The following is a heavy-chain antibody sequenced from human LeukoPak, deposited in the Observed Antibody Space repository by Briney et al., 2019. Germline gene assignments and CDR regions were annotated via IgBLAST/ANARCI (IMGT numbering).Heavy chain of an antibody. CDR2: IYYSGST. V-gene: IGHV4-39*01. CDR3: ARQGYRDGYYMDV. J-gene: IGHJ6*03. Sequence: SETLSLTCTVSGGSISSGDYYWSWIRQPPGKGLEWIGSIYYSGSTYYNPSLKSRVTISVDTSKNQFSLKLSSVTAADTAVYYCARQGYRDGYYMDVWGKGTTVTVSS. D-gene: IGHD5-24*01. CDR1: GGSISSGDYY.